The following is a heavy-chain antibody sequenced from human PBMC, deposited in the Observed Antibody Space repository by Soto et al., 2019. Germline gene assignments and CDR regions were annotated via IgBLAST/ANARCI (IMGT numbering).Heavy chain of an antibody. Sequence: GGSLGLSCAASGFTFSTYAMSWVRQAPGKGLEWVSAIRGSAGSTYYADSVKGRFTISRDNSKNMLYLQMNSLRAEDTALYYCAKGRSYYYYYGVDVWGQGTTVTVSS. V-gene: IGHV3-23*01. CDR1: GFTFSTYA. CDR3: AKGRSYYYYYGVDV. CDR2: IRGSAGST. J-gene: IGHJ6*02.